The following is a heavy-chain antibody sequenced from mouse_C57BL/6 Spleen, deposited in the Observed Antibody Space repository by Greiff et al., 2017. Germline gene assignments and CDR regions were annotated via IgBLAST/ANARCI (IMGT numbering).Heavy chain of an antibody. CDR3: ARSPYYYAMDY. CDR2: IYPGDGDT. J-gene: IGHJ4*01. CDR1: GYAFSSYW. Sequence: VKLMESGAELVKPGASVKISCKASGYAFSSYWMNWVKQRPGKGLEWIGQIYPGDGDTNYNGKFKGKATLTADKSSSTAYMQLSSLTSEDSAVYFCARSPYYYAMDYWGQGTSVTVSS. V-gene: IGHV1-80*01.